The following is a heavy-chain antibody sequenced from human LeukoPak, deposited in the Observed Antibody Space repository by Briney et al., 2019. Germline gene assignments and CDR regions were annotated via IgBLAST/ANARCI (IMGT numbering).Heavy chain of an antibody. CDR3: ARRNYGSGSNWFDP. V-gene: IGHV1-18*01. CDR1: GGTFSSYA. Sequence: GSSVKVSCKASGGTFSSYAISWVRQAPGQGLEWMGWISAYNGNTNYAQKLQGRVTMTTDTSTSTAYMELRSLRSDDTAVYYCARRNYGSGSNWFDPWGQGTLVTVSS. D-gene: IGHD3-10*01. CDR2: ISAYNGNT. J-gene: IGHJ5*02.